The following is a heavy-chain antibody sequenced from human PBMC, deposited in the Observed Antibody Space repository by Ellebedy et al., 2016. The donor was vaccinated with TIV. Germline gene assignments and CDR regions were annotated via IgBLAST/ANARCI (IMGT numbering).Heavy chain of an antibody. D-gene: IGHD3-3*01. CDR1: AGTFSSCA. Sequence: AASVKVSCKASAGTFSSCAISWVRHAPGQGLEWMGRIIPILGIANYAQKFQGRVTITADKSTSTAYMELSSLRSEDTAVYYCARGLLEETSEAFDIWGQGTMVTVSS. CDR3: ARGLLEETSEAFDI. V-gene: IGHV1-69*04. J-gene: IGHJ3*02. CDR2: IIPILGIA.